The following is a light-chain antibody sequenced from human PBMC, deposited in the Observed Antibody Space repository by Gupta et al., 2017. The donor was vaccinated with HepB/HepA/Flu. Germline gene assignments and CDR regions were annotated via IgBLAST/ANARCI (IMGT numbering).Light chain of an antibody. J-gene: IGLJ2*01. CDR3: AAWDDSLNGVV. Sequence: QSVLTQPPSASGTPGQRVPISCSGSSSNIGSNTVNWYQQLPGTAPKLLIYSNNQRPSGFPDRFSGSKSGTSASLAISGLQSEDEADYYCAAWDDSLNGVVFGGGPKLTVL. CDR1: SSNIGSNT. CDR2: SNN. V-gene: IGLV1-44*01.